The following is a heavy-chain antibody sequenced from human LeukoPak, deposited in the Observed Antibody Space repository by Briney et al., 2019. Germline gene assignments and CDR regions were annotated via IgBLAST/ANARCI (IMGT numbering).Heavy chain of an antibody. Sequence: PGGSLRLSCAASGFTFSSYAMSWVRQAPGEGLGWVSAISGSAISTYYADSVKGRFTISRDNSKNTLYLQMNSLRAEDTAVYYCAKIPSYYFDSSGYSKFDNWGQGTLVTVSS. CDR2: ISGSAIST. J-gene: IGHJ4*02. CDR1: GFTFSSYA. V-gene: IGHV3-23*01. CDR3: AKIPSYYFDSSGYSKFDN. D-gene: IGHD3-22*01.